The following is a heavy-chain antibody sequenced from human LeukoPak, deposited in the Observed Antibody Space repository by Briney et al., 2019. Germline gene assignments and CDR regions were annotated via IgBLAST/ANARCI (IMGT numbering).Heavy chain of an antibody. CDR1: GFTVTSNH. D-gene: IGHD4-17*01. CDR2: IYSGGST. CDR3: ARKYGDYVGAFDI. V-gene: IGHV3-53*01. Sequence: PGGSLRLSCAASGFTVTSNHMNWVRQAPGKGLEWVSVIYSGGSTYYADSVKGRFTISRDNSKNTLYLQMNSLRAEDTAVYYCARKYGDYVGAFDIWGQGTMVTVTS. J-gene: IGHJ3*02.